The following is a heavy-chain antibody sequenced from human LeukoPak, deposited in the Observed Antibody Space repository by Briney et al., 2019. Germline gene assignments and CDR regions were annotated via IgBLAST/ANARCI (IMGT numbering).Heavy chain of an antibody. CDR2: LSGSGITT. CDR3: AKGIYSSGWSYFDY. D-gene: IGHD6-19*01. V-gene: IGHV3-23*01. J-gene: IGHJ4*01. Sequence: GGSLRLSCAASGFTFSNSAMSWVRQAPGKGLERVSTLSGSGITTYYADSVKGRFTISRDNSKNTLYLQVNSLRAEDTAVCHCAKGIYSSGWSYFDYWGHGTLVTVSS. CDR1: GFTFSNSA.